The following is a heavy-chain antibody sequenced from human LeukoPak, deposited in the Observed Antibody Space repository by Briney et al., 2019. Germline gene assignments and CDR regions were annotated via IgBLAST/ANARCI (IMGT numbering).Heavy chain of an antibody. J-gene: IGHJ4*02. V-gene: IGHV1-3*01. Sequence: ASVKVSCKASGYTFTSYAMHWVRQAPGQRLEWMGWINAGNGNTKYSQKFQGRVTITRDTSASTAYMELSSLRSEDTAVYCCARDNRRAVLQYQLLGFWGQGTLVTVSS. CDR3: ARDNRRAVLQYQLLGF. CDR1: GYTFTSYA. D-gene: IGHD2-2*01. CDR2: INAGNGNT.